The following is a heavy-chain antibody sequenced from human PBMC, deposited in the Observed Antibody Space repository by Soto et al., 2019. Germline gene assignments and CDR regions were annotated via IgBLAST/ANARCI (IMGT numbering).Heavy chain of an antibody. CDR2: INHSGST. CDR3: ARGLGYCSSTSCYVPQGPNLFDP. D-gene: IGHD2-2*01. J-gene: IGHJ5*02. V-gene: IGHV4-34*01. Sequence: PSETLSLTCAVYGGSLSDYYWTWIRQPPGKGLEWIGEINHSGSTNYNPSLKSRVTISVDTSKNQFSLKLSSVTAADTAVYYCARGLGYCSSTSCYVPQGPNLFDPWGQGTLVTVSS. CDR1: GGSLSDYY.